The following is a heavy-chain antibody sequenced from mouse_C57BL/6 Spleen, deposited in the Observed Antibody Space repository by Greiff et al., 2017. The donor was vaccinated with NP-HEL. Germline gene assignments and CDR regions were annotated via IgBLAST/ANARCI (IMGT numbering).Heavy chain of an antibody. CDR1: GYTFTSYW. V-gene: IGHV1-61*01. D-gene: IGHD2-1*01. J-gene: IGHJ1*03. Sequence: VQLQQSGAELVRPGSSVKLSCKASGYTFTSYWMDWVKQRPGQGLEWIGNIYPSDSETHYNQKFKDKATLTVDKSSSTAYMQLSSLTSEDSAVYYCARSSYGNDWYFEVWGTGTTVTVSS. CDR3: ARSSYGNDWYFEV. CDR2: IYPSDSET.